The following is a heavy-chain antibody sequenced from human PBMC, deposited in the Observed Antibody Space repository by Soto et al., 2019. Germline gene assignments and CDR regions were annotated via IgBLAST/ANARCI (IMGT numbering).Heavy chain of an antibody. CDR1: GGTFSSYA. J-gene: IGHJ4*02. Sequence: VQLVQSGAEVKKPGSSVKVSCKASGGTFSSYAISWVRQAPGQGLEWMGGIIPIFGTANYAQKFQGRVTITADESTSTAYMELSSLRSEDTAVYYCARMYYYDSSGYYGRLYFDYWGQGTLVTVSS. CDR2: IIPIFGTA. CDR3: ARMYYYDSSGYYGRLYFDY. D-gene: IGHD3-22*01. V-gene: IGHV1-69*01.